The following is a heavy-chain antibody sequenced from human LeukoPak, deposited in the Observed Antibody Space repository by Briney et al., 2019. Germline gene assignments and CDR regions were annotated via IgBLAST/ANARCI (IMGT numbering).Heavy chain of an antibody. D-gene: IGHD3-16*01. V-gene: IGHV3-53*01. CDR2: LYSGGGT. J-gene: IGHJ4*02. CDR3: ARDRSAYNNLDN. Sequence: GGSLRLSCAASGFTVSNNYINWVRQAPGKGLEWVSVLYSGGGTYYADSVKGRFTISSDNSKNTLYLQMNNLRAEDTAVYYCARDRSAYNNLDNWGQGTLITVSS. CDR1: GFTVSNNY.